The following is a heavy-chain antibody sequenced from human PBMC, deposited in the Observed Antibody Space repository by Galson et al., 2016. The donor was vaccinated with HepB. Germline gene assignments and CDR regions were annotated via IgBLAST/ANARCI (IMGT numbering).Heavy chain of an antibody. J-gene: IGHJ4*02. V-gene: IGHV4-4*07. D-gene: IGHD6-25*01. CDR2: VYASGDT. CDR3: ARENVALAAHDI. CDR1: GDSMNIYF. Sequence: ETLSLTCAVSGDSMNIYFWNWIRQPAGKGLEWIGRVYASGDTNYNPSLKSRVTMSLDTSLRQFSLKLTSVTAADTAVYYCARENVALAAHDIWGQGILVAVS.